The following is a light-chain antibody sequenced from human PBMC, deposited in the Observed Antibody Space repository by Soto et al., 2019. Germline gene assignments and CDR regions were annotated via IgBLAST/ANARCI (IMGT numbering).Light chain of an antibody. CDR2: AAS. J-gene: IGKJ2*01. CDR3: QQSYNTPYT. V-gene: IGKV1-39*01. Sequence: DIQMTQSPSSLSASVGDRVTITCRASQSITSYLNWYQQKPGKAPKLLIYAASRSQSGVPSRFSGSGSGTDFTLTISSLQPEDFVTYYCQQSYNTPYTFGQGTKLEIK. CDR1: QSITSY.